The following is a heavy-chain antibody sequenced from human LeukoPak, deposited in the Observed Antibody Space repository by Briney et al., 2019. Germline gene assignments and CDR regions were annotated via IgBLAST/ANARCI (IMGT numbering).Heavy chain of an antibody. CDR2: IYYSGST. CDR3: ARDPADTAIHNDAFDI. Sequence: SQTLSLTCTVSGGSISSGGYYWSWIRQHPGKGLEWIGYIYYSGSTYYNPSLKSRVTISVDTSKNQFSLKLSSVTAADTAVYYCARDPADTAIHNDAFDIWGQGTRVTVSS. J-gene: IGHJ3*02. V-gene: IGHV4-31*03. CDR1: GGSISSGGYY. D-gene: IGHD5-18*01.